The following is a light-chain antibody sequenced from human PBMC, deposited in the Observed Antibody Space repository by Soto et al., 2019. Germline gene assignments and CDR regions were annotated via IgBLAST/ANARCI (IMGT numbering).Light chain of an antibody. V-gene: IGKV3-15*01. J-gene: IGKJ1*01. CDR3: QQYNNRPRT. Sequence: EIVMTQSPATLSVSPGEGSTLSFSSSYSVSTNLAWYQQTPGQAPRLLIYGASTRATGIPARFSGTGFGTEFTLTISSLQSGDSAVYYCQQYNNRPRTFGPGTKVDI. CDR1: YSVSTN. CDR2: GAS.